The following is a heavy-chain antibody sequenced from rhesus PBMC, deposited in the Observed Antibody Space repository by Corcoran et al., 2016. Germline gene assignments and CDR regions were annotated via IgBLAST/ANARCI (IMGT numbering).Heavy chain of an antibody. CDR1: GGSFSGYY. V-gene: IGHV4-165*01. Sequence: QVQLQESGPGLVKPSETLSLTCAVSGGSFSGYYWGWIRQPPGKGLGWIGYISGSSGSTDNNPSLKSRVTISTDTSKNQFSLKLSSVTAADTAVYYCARDHWSDYYDNYGLDSWGQGVVVTVSS. J-gene: IGHJ6*01. D-gene: IGHD3-22*01. CDR2: ISGSSGST. CDR3: ARDHWSDYYDNYGLDS.